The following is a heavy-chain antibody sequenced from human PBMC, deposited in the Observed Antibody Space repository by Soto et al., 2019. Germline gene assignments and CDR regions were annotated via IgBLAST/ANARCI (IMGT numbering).Heavy chain of an antibody. CDR2: ISSGGST. CDR1: GFTVSSFY. J-gene: IGHJ4*02. CDR3: ARDTFGGAYDFLH. V-gene: IGHV3-66*01. D-gene: IGHD3-3*01. Sequence: EVQLVESGGGLVQPGGSLRLSCAASGFTVSSFYMTWVRQAPGKGLLWVAVISSGGSTYYADSVKGRFTISRDNSKNTLYLEMNSLRAEDTAVYYCARDTFGGAYDFLHGGQGTLVTVSS.